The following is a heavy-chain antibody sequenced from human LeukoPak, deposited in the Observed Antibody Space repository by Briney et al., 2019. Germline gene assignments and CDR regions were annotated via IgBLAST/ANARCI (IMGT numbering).Heavy chain of an antibody. CDR1: GYTFTGYY. V-gene: IGHV1-8*03. D-gene: IGHD5/OR15-5a*01. Sequence: ASVKVSCKASGYTFTGYYMHWVRQAPGQGLEWMGWINPNSGNTGYAQKFQGRVTITRNTSISTAYMELSSLRSEDTAVYYCARASTPPIYYYYYMDVWGKGTTVTVSS. J-gene: IGHJ6*03. CDR2: INPNSGNT. CDR3: ARASTPPIYYYYYMDV.